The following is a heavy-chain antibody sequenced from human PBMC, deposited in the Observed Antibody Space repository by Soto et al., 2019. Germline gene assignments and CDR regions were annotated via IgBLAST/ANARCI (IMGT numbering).Heavy chain of an antibody. J-gene: IGHJ4*02. D-gene: IGHD5-12*01. Sequence: EVQLLESGGGLIQPGGSLRLSCAASGFTISSYGMSWVRQAPGKGLEWVSAISADGSNTYYADSVRGRFTVSRDNSKFAFYPQMSRLRAEATAVSYCVPGYSYWGGARGTLVTVSS. CDR3: VPGYSYWG. CDR2: ISADGSNT. CDR1: GFTISSYG. V-gene: IGHV3-23*01.